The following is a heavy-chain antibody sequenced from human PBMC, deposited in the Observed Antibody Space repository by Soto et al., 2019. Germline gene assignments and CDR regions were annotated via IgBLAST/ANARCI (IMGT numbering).Heavy chain of an antibody. Sequence: QVQLVQSGAEVKKPGASVKVSCKASGYTFTTYGISWVRQAPGQGLEWMGWISGYNGNTNYAQKFQGRVTMTTDTSTSTAYMELRSLRADDTALDYCARDWTAAGDYWGQGTLVTVSS. J-gene: IGHJ4*02. V-gene: IGHV1-18*01. CDR1: GYTFTTYG. D-gene: IGHD6-13*01. CDR3: ARDWTAAGDY. CDR2: ISGYNGNT.